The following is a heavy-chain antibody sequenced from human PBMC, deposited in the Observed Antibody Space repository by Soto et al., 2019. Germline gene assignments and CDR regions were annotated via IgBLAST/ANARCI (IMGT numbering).Heavy chain of an antibody. J-gene: IGHJ4*02. CDR3: ARQPPPGIAAAGTADY. V-gene: IGHV4-39*01. Sequence: QLLESGPGLVKPSETLSLTCTVSGGSISSNNYYWGWIRQPPGKGLEWIGSIYYTGTTYYNPSLKSRVTISVDTSKNQFSLKPSSLTAADTAVYYCARQPPPGIAAAGTADYWGQGTLVTVSS. CDR2: IYYTGTT. CDR1: GGSISSNNYY. D-gene: IGHD6-13*01.